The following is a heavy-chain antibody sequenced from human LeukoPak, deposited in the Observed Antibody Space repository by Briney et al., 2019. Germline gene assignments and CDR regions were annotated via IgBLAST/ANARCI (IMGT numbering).Heavy chain of an antibody. CDR2: IHYSGST. J-gene: IGHJ5*02. CDR3: ARGMASMVRGVIILWFDP. CDR1: GDPISRYY. D-gene: IGHD3-10*01. V-gene: IGHV4-59*01. Sequence: SETLSLTCNVYGDPISRYYWSWIRQPPGGGLEWIGYIHYSGSTNYNPSLESRLTISVDTSKNQFSLQLTSVTAADTAVYYCARGMASMVRGVIILWFDPWGQGTLITVSS.